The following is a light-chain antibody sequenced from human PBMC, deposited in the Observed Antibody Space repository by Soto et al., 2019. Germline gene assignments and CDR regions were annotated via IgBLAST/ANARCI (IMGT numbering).Light chain of an antibody. CDR2: AAS. Sequence: DIQMTQSPSSLSASVGDRVTITCRASQSISRYLHWYQHKPGKAPKLLIYAASNFQSGVPSRFSGSGSGTHFTLTISSLQPEDFATYYCQQLHGYPITFGQGTRLEI. CDR1: QSISRY. J-gene: IGKJ5*01. CDR3: QQLHGYPIT. V-gene: IGKV1-9*01.